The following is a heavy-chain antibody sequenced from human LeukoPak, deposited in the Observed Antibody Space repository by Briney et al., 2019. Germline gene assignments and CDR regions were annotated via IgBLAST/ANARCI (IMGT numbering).Heavy chain of an antibody. J-gene: IGHJ4*02. CDR3: ARGPPNWGFDS. Sequence: PGRSLSLSCVASGFSFTNYDIHWVRQAPGRGLEWVAVTSLDGSNKLYTDTVRGRFIISRDNSKNTVYLQMDSLRAEDTAVYYCARGPPNWGFDSWGQGTLVTVSS. D-gene: IGHD7-27*01. CDR2: TSLDGSNK. V-gene: IGHV3-30-3*01. CDR1: GFSFTNYD.